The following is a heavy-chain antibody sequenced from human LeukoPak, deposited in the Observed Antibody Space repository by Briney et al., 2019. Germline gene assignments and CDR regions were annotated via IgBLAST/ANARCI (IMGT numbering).Heavy chain of an antibody. J-gene: IGHJ6*03. CDR3: ARIANEYYYMDV. V-gene: IGHV4-39*07. Sequence: SETLSLTCTVSGGSISSPTYFWGWIRQAPGKGLEWIGSIYSGGNTYYNPSLNSRITISVDTSKNQFSLNLRSVTAADTAVYYCARIANEYYYMDVWGKGTTVTISS. CDR1: GGSISSPTYF. CDR2: IYSGGNT. D-gene: IGHD6-13*01.